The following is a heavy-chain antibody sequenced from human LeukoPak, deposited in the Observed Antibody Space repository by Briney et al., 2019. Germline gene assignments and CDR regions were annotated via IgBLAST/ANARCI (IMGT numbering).Heavy chain of an antibody. J-gene: IGHJ4*02. Sequence: SQTLSLTCTVSGGSISSGGYYWGWIRQHPGKGLEWIGYIYYSGSTYYNPSLKSRVTISVDTSKNQFSLKLSSVTAADTAVYYCARGNYVVSSYFDYWGQGTLVTVSS. CDR1: GGSISSGGYY. V-gene: IGHV4-31*03. CDR2: IYYSGST. CDR3: ARGNYVVSSYFDY. D-gene: IGHD1-7*01.